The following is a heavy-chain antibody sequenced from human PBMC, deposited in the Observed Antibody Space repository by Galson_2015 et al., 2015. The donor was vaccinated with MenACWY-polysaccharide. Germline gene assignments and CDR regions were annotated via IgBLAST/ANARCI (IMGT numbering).Heavy chain of an antibody. J-gene: IGHJ4*02. D-gene: IGHD7-27*01. Sequence: SVKVSCKASGYTFAGYYIHWVRQAPGQGLEWMGRINPNSGGTNYAQKFQGRVTITRDTSINTAYMGLSRLRSDDTAVYYCARPLGDGGDYWGRGTLVTVSS. CDR1: GYTFAGYY. V-gene: IGHV1-2*06. CDR2: INPNSGGT. CDR3: ARPLGDGGDY.